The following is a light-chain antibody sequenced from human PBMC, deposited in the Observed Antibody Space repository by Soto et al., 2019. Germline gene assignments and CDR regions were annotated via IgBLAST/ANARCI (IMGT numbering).Light chain of an antibody. CDR1: QGISNY. V-gene: IGKV1-16*01. CDR3: QQYESFSQT. Sequence: DIQMTQSPSSLSGPFGDSVTITCRASQGISNYLAWYQQKPGKAPTLLIYAASSSESGVPSRFSGSGSGTEFTLTISSLQPDDFATYYCQQYESFSQTFGQGTKVDIK. J-gene: IGKJ2*01. CDR2: AAS.